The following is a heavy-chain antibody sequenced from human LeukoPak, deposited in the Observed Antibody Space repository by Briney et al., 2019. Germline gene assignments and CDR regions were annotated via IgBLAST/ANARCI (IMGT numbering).Heavy chain of an antibody. V-gene: IGHV3-7*01. CDR2: IKQDGSQI. D-gene: IGHD6-13*01. CDR1: GFTVSSNY. J-gene: IGHJ4*02. CDR3: ARIGYSSSSLDY. Sequence: GGSLRLSCAASGFTVSSNYMSWVRQAPGKGLEGVANIKQDGSQIYYVDSVKGRLTISRDNAKNSVYLQVNSLRVEDTAVYFCARIGYSSSSLDYWGQGTLVTVSS.